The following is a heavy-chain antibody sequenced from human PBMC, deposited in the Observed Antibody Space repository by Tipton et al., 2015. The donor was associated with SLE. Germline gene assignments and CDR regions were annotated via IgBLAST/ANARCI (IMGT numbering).Heavy chain of an antibody. CDR3: ARDFWSQIVGAGGAFHI. V-gene: IGHV4-34*01. CDR2: IYTSGST. D-gene: IGHD1-26*01. Sequence: TLSLTCAVYGGSFSGYYWSWIRQPPGKGLEWIGEIYTSGSTNYNPSLKSRVTISVDTSKNQFSLKLSSVTAADTAVYYCARDFWSQIVGAGGAFHIWGQGTMVTVSS. J-gene: IGHJ3*02. CDR1: GGSFSGYY.